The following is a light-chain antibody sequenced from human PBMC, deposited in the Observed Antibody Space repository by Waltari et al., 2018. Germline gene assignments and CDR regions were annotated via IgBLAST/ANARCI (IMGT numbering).Light chain of an antibody. CDR1: SSDVGGYNF. V-gene: IGLV2-8*01. CDR3: SSLTGSNNWV. Sequence: QSALTQPPSASGSPGQAVTISCTGTSSDVGGYNFVSWYQQHPGKAPKLMIYEVSTRPSGVPARFSGSKSGNTASLTVSGLQAEDEADFYCSSLTGSNNWVFGGGTKVTVL. J-gene: IGLJ3*02. CDR2: EVS.